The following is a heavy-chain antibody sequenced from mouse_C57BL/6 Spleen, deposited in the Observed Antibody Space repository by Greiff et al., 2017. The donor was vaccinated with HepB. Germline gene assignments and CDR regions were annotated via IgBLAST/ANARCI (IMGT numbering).Heavy chain of an antibody. J-gene: IGHJ2*01. V-gene: IGHV1-82*01. CDR2: IYPGDGDT. CDR3: ATSQSYYFDY. CDR1: GYAFSSSW. Sequence: VKLMESGPELVKPGASVKISCKASGYAFSSSWMNWVKQRPGKGLEWIGRIYPGDGDTNYNGKFKGKTTLTADKSSSTAYMQLSSLTSEDSAVYFCATSQSYYFDYWGKGTTLTVSS.